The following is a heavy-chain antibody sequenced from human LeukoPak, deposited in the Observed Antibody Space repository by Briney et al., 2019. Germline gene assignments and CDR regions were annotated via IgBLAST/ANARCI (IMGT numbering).Heavy chain of an antibody. CDR1: GYIFRSYW. J-gene: IGHJ4*02. Sequence: GGSLRLSCAASGYIFRSYWMVWVRQAPGKGLEWVASIDEHGFKTYYAASVTGRFTISKDTAKNSLDLQMNSLRAEDTAVYYCARDGITCTRDYWGQGALVTVSS. CDR2: IDEHGFKT. D-gene: IGHD1-7*01. V-gene: IGHV3-7*01. CDR3: ARDGITCTRDY.